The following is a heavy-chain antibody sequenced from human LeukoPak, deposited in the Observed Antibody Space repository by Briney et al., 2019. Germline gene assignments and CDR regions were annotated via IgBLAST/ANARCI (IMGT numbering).Heavy chain of an antibody. CDR2: ISGSGGST. V-gene: IGHV3-23*01. CDR3: ARGAFLTGYYNLPHYHYAMDV. J-gene: IGHJ6*02. Sequence: GGSLRLSCAASGFTFSSYAMSWVRQAPGKGLEWVSAISGSGGSTYYADSVKGRFTISRDSSKDTLYLQMNSLRAEDTAVYYCARGAFLTGYYNLPHYHYAMDVWDQGTPVTVSS. D-gene: IGHD3-9*01. CDR1: GFTFSSYA.